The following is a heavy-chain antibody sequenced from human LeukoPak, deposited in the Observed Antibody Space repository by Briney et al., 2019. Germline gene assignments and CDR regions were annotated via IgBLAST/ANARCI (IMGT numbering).Heavy chain of an antibody. CDR1: GGSISSYY. J-gene: IGHJ5*02. D-gene: IGHD3-10*01. CDR3: ARVKGWYYGSGSYYRHDNWFDP. V-gene: IGHV4-59*12. Sequence: SETLSLTCTVSGGSISSYYWSWIRQPPGKGPEWIGFIYYSGSTNYNPSLKSRVTISVDTSKNQFSLKLSSVTAADTAVYYCARVKGWYYGSGSYYRHDNWFDPWGQGTLVTVSS. CDR2: IYYSGST.